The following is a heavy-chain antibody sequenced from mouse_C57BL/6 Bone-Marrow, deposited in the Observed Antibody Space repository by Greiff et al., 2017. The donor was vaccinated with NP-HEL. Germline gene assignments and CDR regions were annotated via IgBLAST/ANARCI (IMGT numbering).Heavy chain of an antibody. CDR2: ILPGSGST. CDR1: GYTFTSYG. J-gene: IGHJ2*01. D-gene: IGHD2-3*01. Sequence: VKLQESGAELARPGASVKLSCKASGYTFTSYGISWVKQRTGQGLEWIGEILPGSGSTNYNEKFKGKATFTADTSSNTAYMQLSSLTTEDSAIYYCAKKSTWWLLLYWGQGTTLTVSS. V-gene: IGHV1-81*01. CDR3: AKKSTWWLLLY.